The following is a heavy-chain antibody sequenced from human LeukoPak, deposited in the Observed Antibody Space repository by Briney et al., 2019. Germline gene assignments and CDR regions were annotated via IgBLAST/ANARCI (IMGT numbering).Heavy chain of an antibody. D-gene: IGHD3-10*01. CDR2: INPNSGGT. Sequence: ASVKVSCKASGYTFTGYYMHWVRQAPGQGLEWMGWINPNSGGTNYAQKFQGRVTMTRDPSISTAYMELSRLRSDDTAVYYCARERGGYYYGSGSYYPSKWFDPWGQGTLVTVSS. J-gene: IGHJ5*02. CDR1: GYTFTGYY. CDR3: ARERGGYYYGSGSYYPSKWFDP. V-gene: IGHV1-2*02.